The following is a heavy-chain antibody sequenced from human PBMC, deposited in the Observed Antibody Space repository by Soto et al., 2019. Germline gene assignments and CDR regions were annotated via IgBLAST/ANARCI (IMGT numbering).Heavy chain of an antibody. CDR2: ISAYNGNT. CDR3: AGTTPDYYGSGPFDY. J-gene: IGHJ4*02. Sequence: GASVKVSCKASGYTFTSYGISWVRQAPGQGLEWMGWISAYNGNTNYAQKLQGRVTMTTDTSTSTAYMELRSLRSDDTAVYYCAGTTPDYYGSGPFDYWGQGTLVTVSS. V-gene: IGHV1-18*01. D-gene: IGHD3-10*01. CDR1: GYTFTSYG.